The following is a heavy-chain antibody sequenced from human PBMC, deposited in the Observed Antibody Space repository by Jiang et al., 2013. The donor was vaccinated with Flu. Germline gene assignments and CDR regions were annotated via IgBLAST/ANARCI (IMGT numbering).Heavy chain of an antibody. CDR1: GYTFTGYY. Sequence: SGAEVKKPGASVKVSCKASGYTFTGYYMHWVRQAPGQGLEWMGRINPNSGGTNYAQKFQGRVTMTRDTSISTAYMELSRLRSDDTAVYYCARVPTRGSGNWYFDLWGRGTLVTVSS. D-gene: IGHD1-26*01. CDR3: ARVPTRGSGNWYFDL. J-gene: IGHJ2*01. CDR2: INPNSGGT. V-gene: IGHV1-2*06.